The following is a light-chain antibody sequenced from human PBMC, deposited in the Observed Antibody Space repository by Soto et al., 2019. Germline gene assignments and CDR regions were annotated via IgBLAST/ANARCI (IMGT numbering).Light chain of an antibody. J-gene: IGKJ5*01. V-gene: IGKV1-5*03. CDR2: KAS. Sequence: DIQMTQSPSTLSASVGDRVTITCRASQSISSWLAWYQQKPGKAPKLLIYKASSLESGVPSRFSGSGSGTEFTLTISSLKSEDYAVYYCQQYKSWPPITFGQGTRLEIK. CDR1: QSISSW. CDR3: QQYKSWPPIT.